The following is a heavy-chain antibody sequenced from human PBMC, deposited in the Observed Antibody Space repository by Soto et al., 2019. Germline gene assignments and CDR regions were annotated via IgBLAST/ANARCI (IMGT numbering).Heavy chain of an antibody. Sequence: SQTLPLTWAVSGGSISRSNWWSWSRQPPGKGLEWNLEIYHSGSTNYNPSLKSRCTISVYKSKNQFSLKLSSVTAADTVVYYFYRSGSRGGHHDYRAQRT. V-gene: IGHV4-4*02. CDR2: IYHSGST. CDR3: YRSGSRGGHHDY. D-gene: IGHD1-26*01. J-gene: IGHJ4*01. CDR1: GGSISRSNW.